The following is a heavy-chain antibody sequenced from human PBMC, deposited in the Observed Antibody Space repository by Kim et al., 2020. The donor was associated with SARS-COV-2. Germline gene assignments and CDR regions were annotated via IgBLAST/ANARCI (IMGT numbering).Heavy chain of an antibody. CDR1: GFTFSENS. Sequence: GGSLRLSCVASGFTFSENSLTWFRQGPGKGLEWVADIRGPGGETYYADSVQGRFIISRDNSRNTAYLQMNSLRAEDTALYYCAGHGGSSSWGLGTVVTVSS. D-gene: IGHD3-10*01. V-gene: IGHV3-23*01. CDR2: IRGPGGET. CDR3: AGHGGSSS. J-gene: IGHJ5*02.